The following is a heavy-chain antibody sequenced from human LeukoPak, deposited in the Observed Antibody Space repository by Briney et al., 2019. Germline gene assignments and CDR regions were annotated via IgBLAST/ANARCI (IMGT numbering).Heavy chain of an antibody. CDR3: ARQGTGYYYDSLASDY. J-gene: IGHJ4*02. CDR2: IYPGDSDT. Sequence: GESLKISCKGSGYSFTSYWIGWVRQMPGKGLEWMGIIYPGDSDTRYSPSFQGQVTISADKSISTAYLQWSSLKASDTAMYYCARQGTGYYYDSLASDYWGQGTLVTVSS. D-gene: IGHD3-22*01. CDR1: GYSFTSYW. V-gene: IGHV5-51*01.